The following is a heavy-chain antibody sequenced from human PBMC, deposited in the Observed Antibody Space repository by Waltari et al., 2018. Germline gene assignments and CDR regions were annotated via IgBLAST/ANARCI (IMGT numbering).Heavy chain of an antibody. Sequence: QVQLRESGPGLVKPSETLSLTCAVSGYSISSGYSWGWIRQPPGKGLEWIGNIFRSGSTSYNPSLKSRVTISVDTSKNQFSLKLTSVTAADTAVFYCARVDVVLMVFADWGQGTLVTVSS. CDR2: IFRSGST. D-gene: IGHD2-8*01. V-gene: IGHV4-38-2*01. CDR3: ARVDVVLMVFAD. J-gene: IGHJ4*02. CDR1: GYSISSGYS.